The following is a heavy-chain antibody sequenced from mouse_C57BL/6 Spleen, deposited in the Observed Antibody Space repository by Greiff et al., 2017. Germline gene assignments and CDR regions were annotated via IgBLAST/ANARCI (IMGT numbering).Heavy chain of an antibody. D-gene: IGHD4-1*01. Sequence: VQLQQSGPELVRPGASVKISCKASGYTFTGYYMHWVKQRHGHILEWIGYIYPDNGGSSYDQKFKGKATLTVDKSSSTAYMELRSLTSEDSAVYYCARESGTEFGYWGQGTLVTVA. CDR2: IYPDNGGS. J-gene: IGHJ3*01. V-gene: IGHV1-31*01. CDR3: ARESGTEFGY. CDR1: GYTFTGYY.